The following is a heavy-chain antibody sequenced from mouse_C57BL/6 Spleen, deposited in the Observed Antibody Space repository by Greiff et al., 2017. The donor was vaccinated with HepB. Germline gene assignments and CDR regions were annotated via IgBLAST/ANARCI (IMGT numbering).Heavy chain of an antibody. V-gene: IGHV5-16*01. Sequence: EVMLVESEGGLVQPGSSMKLSCTASGFTFSDYYMAWVRQVPEKGLEWVANINYDGSSTYYLDSLKSRFIISRDNAKNILYLQMSRLKSEDTATYYCARERTTGFDYWGQGTTLTVSS. CDR1: GFTFSDYY. CDR3: ARERTTGFDY. J-gene: IGHJ2*01. CDR2: INYDGSST. D-gene: IGHD6-1*01.